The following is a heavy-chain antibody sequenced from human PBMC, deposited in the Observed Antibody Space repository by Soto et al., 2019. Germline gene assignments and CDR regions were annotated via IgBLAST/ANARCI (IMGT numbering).Heavy chain of an antibody. Sequence: QVQLVQSGAEVKKPGASVKVSCKASGDSFNSFYVHWVRQARGQGLEWMGLINPIGDSTVYAQTFQGRVTMTWDTSTRTVYMGLSSLRSEDTAMYYGAASSGYFLRDYWGQGTLITVSS. CDR3: AASSGYFLRDY. CDR2: INPIGDST. J-gene: IGHJ4*02. V-gene: IGHV1-46*02. D-gene: IGHD3-22*01. CDR1: GDSFNSFY.